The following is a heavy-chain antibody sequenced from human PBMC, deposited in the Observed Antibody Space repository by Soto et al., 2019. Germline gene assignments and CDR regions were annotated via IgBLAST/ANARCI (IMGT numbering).Heavy chain of an antibody. D-gene: IGHD2-15*01. J-gene: IGHJ3*01. V-gene: IGHV3-21*02. CDR1: GFTFASYH. CDR3: ARGYCGGGGCYLRRDAFDV. CDR2: INPSSSHI. Sequence: EVQLVESGGGLGMPGGSLRLSCAASGFTFASYHMSWVRQAPGKGLDWVSSINPSSSHIYYADSVRGRFTISRDDSKNSLHLHMNSLRTEDVAIYYCARGYCGGGGCYLRRDAFDVWGQGTTVTVSS.